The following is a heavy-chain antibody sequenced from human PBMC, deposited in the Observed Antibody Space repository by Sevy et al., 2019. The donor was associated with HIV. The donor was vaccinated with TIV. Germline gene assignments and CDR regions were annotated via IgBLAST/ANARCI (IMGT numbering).Heavy chain of an antibody. V-gene: IGHV3-23*01. CDR1: GFTFSRNA. CDR3: ANVGYCSSTSCYSIYDGTDV. J-gene: IGHJ6*02. CDR2: ITGSGGST. Sequence: GGSLRLSCAASGFTFSRNAMSWVRQAPGKGLEWASGITGSGGSTYYADSVKGRFTISRDNSKNTLYLQMNSLRVEDTAVYYCANVGYCSSTSCYSIYDGTDVWGQGTTVTVSS. D-gene: IGHD2-2*02.